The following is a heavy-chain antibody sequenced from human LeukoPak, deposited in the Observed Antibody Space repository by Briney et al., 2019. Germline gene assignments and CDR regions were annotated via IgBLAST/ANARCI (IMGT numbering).Heavy chain of an antibody. CDR1: GGSISSYY. Sequence: SETLSLTCTVSGGSISSYYWSWIRQPPGKGLEWIGYIYYSGSTNYNPSLKSRVTISVKTSKNQCSLKLRSVTAADTAVYYCARVTGYTIEDYFDYWGQGTLVTVSS. CDR2: IYYSGST. J-gene: IGHJ4*02. CDR3: ARVTGYTIEDYFDY. V-gene: IGHV4-59*01. D-gene: IGHD3-9*01.